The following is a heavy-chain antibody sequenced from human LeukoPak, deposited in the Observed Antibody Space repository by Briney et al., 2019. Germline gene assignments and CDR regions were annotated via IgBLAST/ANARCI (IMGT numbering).Heavy chain of an antibody. CDR1: GGTFISYA. CDR3: ARNHVDTAMVFDY. V-gene: IGHV1-69*05. J-gene: IGHJ4*02. D-gene: IGHD5-18*01. Sequence: SVKVSCKASGGTFISYAISWVRQAPGQGLEWMGGIIPIFGTANYAQKFQGRVTITTDESTSTAYMELSSLRSEDTAVYYCARNHVDTAMVFDYWGQGTLVTVSS. CDR2: IIPIFGTA.